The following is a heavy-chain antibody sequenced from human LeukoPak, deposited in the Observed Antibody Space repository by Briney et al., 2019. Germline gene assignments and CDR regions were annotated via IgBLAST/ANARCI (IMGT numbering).Heavy chain of an antibody. CDR3: ARDPYQTDY. CDR1: GYTLTSYD. CDR2: MNPNSGRT. J-gene: IGHJ4*02. V-gene: IGHV1-8*01. Sequence: GASVKVSCKASGYTLTSYDINWVRQATGQGLEWMGWMNPNSGRTGYAQNFQGRITITRNTSISTAYMELSSLRSEDTAVYYCARDPYQTDYWGQGTLVTVSS.